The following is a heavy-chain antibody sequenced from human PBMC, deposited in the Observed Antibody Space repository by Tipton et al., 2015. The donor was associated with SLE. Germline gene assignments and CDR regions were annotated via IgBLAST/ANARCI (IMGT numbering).Heavy chain of an antibody. Sequence: TLSLTCSVSGGSISGHYWSWIRQPPGRGLEWVGYIYFSGSTNYHSSLKSRATISVDTSKNQFSLKLTSVTAADTALYYCARMAYYFDSRGYSYYFDYWGQGTLVTVSS. D-gene: IGHD3-22*01. CDR2: IYFSGST. CDR1: GGSISGHY. V-gene: IGHV4-59*11. CDR3: ARMAYYFDSRGYSYYFDY. J-gene: IGHJ4*02.